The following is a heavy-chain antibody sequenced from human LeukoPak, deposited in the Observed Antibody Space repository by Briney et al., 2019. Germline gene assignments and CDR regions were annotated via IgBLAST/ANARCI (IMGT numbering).Heavy chain of an antibody. Sequence: QTGGSLRLSCAASGFTFSSYEMNWVRQAPGKGLEWVSYISSSGSTIYYADSVKGRFTISRDNAKNSMYQQMNSLRAEDTAVYYCAILSWGMDVWGQGTTVTVSS. CDR3: AILSWGMDV. J-gene: IGHJ6*02. CDR1: GFTFSSYE. CDR2: ISSSGSTI. D-gene: IGHD2-8*02. V-gene: IGHV3-48*03.